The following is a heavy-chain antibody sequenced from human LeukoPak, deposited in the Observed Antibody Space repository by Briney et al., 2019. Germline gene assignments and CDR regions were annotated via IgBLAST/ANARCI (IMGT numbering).Heavy chain of an antibody. V-gene: IGHV1-18*01. CDR3: ARGDDYGDYWGLY. Sequence: ASVKVSCKASGYTFTKYGITWVRQAPGQGLEWMGWINTYNGNTNYAQKLQGRVTMTTDTSTSTAYMELRSLISDDAAVYYCARGDDYGDYWGLYWGQGTLVTVPS. D-gene: IGHD4-17*01. CDR1: GYTFTKYG. CDR2: INTYNGNT. J-gene: IGHJ4*02.